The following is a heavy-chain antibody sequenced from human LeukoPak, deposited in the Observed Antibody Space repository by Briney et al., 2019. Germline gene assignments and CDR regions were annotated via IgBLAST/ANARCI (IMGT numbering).Heavy chain of an antibody. CDR2: ISAYNGNT. J-gene: IGHJ4*02. CDR1: GYTFTRYG. D-gene: IGHD3-10*01. CDR3: ASWRVRGIFDY. V-gene: IGHV1-18*01. Sequence: ASVKVSCKASGYTFTRYGISWVRQAPGQGLEWMGWISAYNGNTNYAQKLQGRVTMTTDTSTSTAYMELRSLRSDDTAVYYCASWRVRGIFDYWGQGTLVTVSS.